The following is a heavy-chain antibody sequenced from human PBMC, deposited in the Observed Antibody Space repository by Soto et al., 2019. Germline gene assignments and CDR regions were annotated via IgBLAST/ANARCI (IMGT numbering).Heavy chain of an antibody. J-gene: IGHJ4*02. V-gene: IGHV4-34*01. CDR2: FNHNGHI. CDR3: ARALGGVTYLKL. CDR1: GGSFSGSY. D-gene: IGHD3-10*01. Sequence: QVQLQQWGAGLLKPSETLSLTCAVSGGSFSGSYWTWIRQPPGKGLEWIGEFNHNGHINYNPSLEERVAISLDPSQNQVPLKVTSVTAADTAVYYCARALGGVTYLKLWGQGTLVTVSS.